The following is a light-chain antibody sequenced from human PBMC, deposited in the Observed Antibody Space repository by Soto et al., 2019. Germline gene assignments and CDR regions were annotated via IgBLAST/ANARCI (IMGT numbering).Light chain of an antibody. CDR1: SSDIGDYDY. CDR3: QSHDNSLSGFYV. J-gene: IGLJ1*01. Sequence: QSALTQPPSASGSPGQSVTISCTGTSSDIGDYDYVSWYQQHPGKAPKLIIYEVTKRPSGVPDRFSGSKSGNSASLTVSGLQAEDEGDYYCQSHDNSLSGFYVFGTGTKLTVL. CDR2: EVT. V-gene: IGLV2-8*01.